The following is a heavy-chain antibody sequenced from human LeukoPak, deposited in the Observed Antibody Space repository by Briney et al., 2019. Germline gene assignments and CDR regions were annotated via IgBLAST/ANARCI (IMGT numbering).Heavy chain of an antibody. Sequence: PSETLPLTCTVSGGSISSYYWSWIRQPAGKGLEWIGRIYTSGSTNYNPSLKSRVTMSVDTSKNQFSLKLSSVTAADTAVYYCAGVGIAVVHVTNWGQGTLVTVSS. CDR2: IYTSGST. J-gene: IGHJ4*02. CDR1: GGSISSYY. D-gene: IGHD6-19*01. V-gene: IGHV4-4*07. CDR3: AGVGIAVVHVTN.